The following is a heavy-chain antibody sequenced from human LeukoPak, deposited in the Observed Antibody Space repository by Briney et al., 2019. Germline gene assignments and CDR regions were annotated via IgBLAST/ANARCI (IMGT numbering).Heavy chain of an antibody. J-gene: IGHJ4*02. V-gene: IGHV4-59*01. CDR1: GDSISTYY. D-gene: IGHD3-16*01. Sequence: SETLSLTCTVSGDSISTYYWSWIRQPPGKGLEWIGYIYYSGNANYNPSLMSRVTISVDTSKNQFSLKLGSVTAADTAVYYCARSYTNLLFFDFWGQGTLVPVSS. CDR3: ARSYTNLLFFDF. CDR2: IYYSGNA.